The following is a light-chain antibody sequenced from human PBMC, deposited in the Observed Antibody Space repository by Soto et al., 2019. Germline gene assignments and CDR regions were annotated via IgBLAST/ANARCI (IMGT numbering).Light chain of an antibody. J-gene: IGLJ3*02. CDR3: CSYAGTYTWV. V-gene: IGLV2-11*01. Sequence: QSVLTQPRSVSGSPGQSVTISCTGTSSDVGPYSYVSWYQQRPGKAPKLMIFDVGKRPSGVPDRFSGSKSGNTASLTISGLQAEDEADYYCCSYAGTYTWVFGGGTKVTVL. CDR1: SSDVGPYSY. CDR2: DVG.